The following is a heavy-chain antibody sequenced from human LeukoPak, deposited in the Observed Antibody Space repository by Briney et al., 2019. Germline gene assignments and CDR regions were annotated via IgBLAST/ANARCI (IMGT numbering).Heavy chain of an antibody. CDR3: ARVLYDILTGYPGHYFDY. Sequence: GGSPENSCKGSGYSLSSYWIGWGRPMPGEGLGWVGVIFSGDSDTRYSPSFQGQVTISADKSISTAYLQWSSLKASDTAMYYCARVLYDILTGYPGHYFDYWGQGTLVTVSS. CDR2: IFSGDSDT. V-gene: IGHV5-51*01. D-gene: IGHD3-9*01. J-gene: IGHJ4*02. CDR1: GYSLSSYW.